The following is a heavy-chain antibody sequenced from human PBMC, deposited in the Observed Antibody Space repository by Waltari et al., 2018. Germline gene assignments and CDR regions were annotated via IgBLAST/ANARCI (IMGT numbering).Heavy chain of an antibody. CDR2: SSPSRGNT. CDR3: ARDATLSARGWFDP. CDR1: GYTFMNYG. D-gene: IGHD1-1*01. J-gene: IGHJ5*02. V-gene: IGHV1-18*01. Sequence: QVHLVQSGPEVTRPGASVTVSCQASGYTFMNYGIAWVRQAPGQGLEWMGWSSPSRGNTVSALAFHDRRTMTPDRSTNTAYRELTSLISDDTAVYFCARDATLSARGWFDPWGQGTLVTVSS.